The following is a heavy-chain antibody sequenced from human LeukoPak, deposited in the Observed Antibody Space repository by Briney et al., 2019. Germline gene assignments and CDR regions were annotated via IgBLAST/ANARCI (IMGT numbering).Heavy chain of an antibody. J-gene: IGHJ3*02. CDR3: ARDGAATIPNAFDI. CDR1: GGSISSYY. D-gene: IGHD6-13*01. CDR2: IYTSGST. Sequence: SETLSLTCTISGGSISSYYWSWIRQPAGKGLEWIGRIYTSGSTNYNPSLKSRVTMSVDTSKNQFSLKLSSVTAADTAVYYCARDGAATIPNAFDIWGQGRMVTVSS. V-gene: IGHV4-4*07.